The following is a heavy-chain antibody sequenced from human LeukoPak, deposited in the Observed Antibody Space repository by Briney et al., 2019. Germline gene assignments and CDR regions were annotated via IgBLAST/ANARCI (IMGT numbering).Heavy chain of an antibody. J-gene: IGHJ4*02. CDR2: ISSSSSYI. D-gene: IGHD5-12*01. V-gene: IGHV3-21*01. Sequence: GGSLRLSCAASGFTFSSYSMNWVRQAPGKGLEWVSSISSSSSYIYYADSVKGRFTISRDNAKNSLYLQMNSLRAEDTAVYYCARGKVVATISFYDYWGQGTLVTVSS. CDR3: ARGKVVATISFYDY. CDR1: GFTFSSYS.